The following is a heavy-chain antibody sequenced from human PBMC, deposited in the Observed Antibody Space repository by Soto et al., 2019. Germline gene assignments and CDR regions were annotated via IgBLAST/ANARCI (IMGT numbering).Heavy chain of an antibody. CDR1: GYTFFNYG. CDR3: ARRSSSSPWFDP. CDR2: ISAYNGNT. J-gene: IGHJ5*02. V-gene: IGHV1-18*01. Sequence: QVQLVQSGTEVKKPGASVKVSCKTSGYTFFNYGISWVRQAPGQGLEWMGWISAYNGNTNYAQNLQGRVTMTTDTTTKTAYMELRSLRSDDTAVYYCARRSSSSPWFDPWGQGTLVTVSS. D-gene: IGHD6-6*01.